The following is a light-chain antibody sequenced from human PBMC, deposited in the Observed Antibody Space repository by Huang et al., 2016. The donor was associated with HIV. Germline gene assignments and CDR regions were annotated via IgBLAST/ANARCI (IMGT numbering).Light chain of an antibody. J-gene: IGKJ2*01. CDR2: AAS. Sequence: AIRITQSPSSLSASTGDRVTIPCRASQGISSYLDWYQQNPGKAPKLLIYAASTLQSGVTSRFSGSGSGTDFTLTISCLQSEDFATYYCQQYYSYLPTFGQGTKLEIK. V-gene: IGKV1-8*01. CDR3: QQYYSYLPT. CDR1: QGISSY.